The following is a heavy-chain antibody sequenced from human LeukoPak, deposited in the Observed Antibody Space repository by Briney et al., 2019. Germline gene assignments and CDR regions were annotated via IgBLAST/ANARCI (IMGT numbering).Heavy chain of an antibody. CDR3: ARSIQLVGTTFAVDY. CDR1: GYSFTSYW. CDR2: IYPGDSDT. J-gene: IGHJ4*02. D-gene: IGHD1-26*01. V-gene: IGHV5-51*01. Sequence: GESLKISCKGSGYSFTSYWIGWVRQMPGKGLEWMGIIYPGDSDTRYSPSFQGQVTISVDKSINTAYLQWSSLKASDTAMYYCARSIQLVGTTFAVDYWGQGILVTVSS.